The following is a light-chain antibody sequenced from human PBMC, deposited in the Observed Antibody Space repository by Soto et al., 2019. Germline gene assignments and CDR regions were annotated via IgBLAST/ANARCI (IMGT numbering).Light chain of an antibody. J-gene: IGKJ1*01. CDR3: QQYGSSPRT. CDR2: GAS. V-gene: IGKV3-20*01. Sequence: EIVLTQSPGTLSFSPVERSTVSFSASQSVSSSHLAWYQQKPGQAPRLLISGASSRATGIPDRFTGSGSGTDFTLTISRLEPEDFAVYYCQQYGSSPRTFGQGTKVDIK. CDR1: QSVSSSH.